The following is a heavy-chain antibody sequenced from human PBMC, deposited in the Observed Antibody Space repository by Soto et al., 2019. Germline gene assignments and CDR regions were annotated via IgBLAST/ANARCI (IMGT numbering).Heavy chain of an antibody. CDR3: ARKGPRAARPNH. Sequence: QVQLVESGGGLVRPGGSLRLSCAASGFTFRDHDMSWIRQAPGKGLEWVSCISSSGTATYYADSVKGRFTISRDNAKNSLYVEMNSLGDEDTGVYYWARKGPRAARPNHWGQGTLVTVSS. CDR1: GFTFRDHD. J-gene: IGHJ1*01. V-gene: IGHV3-11*01. CDR2: ISSSGTAT. D-gene: IGHD6-6*01.